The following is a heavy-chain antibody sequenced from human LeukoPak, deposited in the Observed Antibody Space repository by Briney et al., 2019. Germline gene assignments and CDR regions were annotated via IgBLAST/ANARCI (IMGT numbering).Heavy chain of an antibody. D-gene: IGHD1-26*01. CDR3: ARDRRFLVGATHYFDY. V-gene: IGHV1-46*01. J-gene: IGHJ4*02. CDR2: INPSGGST. CDR1: GYTFTSYY. Sequence: ASVKVSCKASGYTFTSYYMHWVRQAPGQGLEWMGIINPSGGSTSYAQKFQGRVTTTRDTSTSTVYMELSSLRSEDTAVYYCARDRRFLVGATHYFDYWGQGTLVTVSS.